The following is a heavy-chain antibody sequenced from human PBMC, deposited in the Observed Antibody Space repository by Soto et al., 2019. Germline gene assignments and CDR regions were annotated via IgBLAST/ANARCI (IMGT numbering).Heavy chain of an antibody. J-gene: IGHJ4*02. D-gene: IGHD5-18*01. Sequence: GGSLRLSCAASGFTFSSYAMHWVRQAPGKGLEWVAVISYDGSNKHYADSVKGRFTISRDNSKNTLYLQMNSLRAEDTAVYYCASSTWIQLWFEFDYWGQGTQVTVSS. CDR2: ISYDGSNK. CDR1: GFTFSSYA. V-gene: IGHV3-30-3*01. CDR3: ASSTWIQLWFEFDY.